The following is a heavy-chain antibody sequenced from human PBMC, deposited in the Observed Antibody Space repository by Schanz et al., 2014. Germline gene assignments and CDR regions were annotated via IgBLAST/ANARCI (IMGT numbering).Heavy chain of an antibody. J-gene: IGHJ3*02. CDR3: ARGPSTGALDI. Sequence: QVQLVQSGAEVKKPGASVKVSCKVSGYSLNELSMHWVRQAPGRGLEWMGIINPSGGSTSYAQKFQGRVTMTRDTSTSTVYMELSSLRTEDTAVYFCARGPSTGALDIWGQGTMVTVSS. CDR1: GYSLNELS. V-gene: IGHV1-46*02. CDR2: INPSGGST.